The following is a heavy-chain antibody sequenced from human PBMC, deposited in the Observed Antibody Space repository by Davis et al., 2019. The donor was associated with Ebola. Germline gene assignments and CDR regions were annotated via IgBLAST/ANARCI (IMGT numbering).Heavy chain of an antibody. D-gene: IGHD3-3*01. V-gene: IGHV3-7*01. CDR2: IKQDGSEK. CDR1: GFTFSSYW. CDR3: AREGVTIFGVVIRDYYYYGMDV. J-gene: IGHJ6*04. Sequence: PGGSLRLSCAASGFTFSSYWMSWVRQAPGKGLEWVANIKQDGSEKYYVDSVKGRFTISRDNAKNSLYLQMNSLRAEDTAVYYCAREGVTIFGVVIRDYYYYGMDVWGKGTTVTVSS.